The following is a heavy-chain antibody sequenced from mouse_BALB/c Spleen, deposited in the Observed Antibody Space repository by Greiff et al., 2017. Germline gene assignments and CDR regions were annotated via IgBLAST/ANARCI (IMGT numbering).Heavy chain of an antibody. CDR3: ARASGHYYAMDY. D-gene: IGHD3-1*01. J-gene: IGHJ4*01. CDR2: ISYSGST. CDR1: GYSITSDYA. Sequence: EVKVEESGPGLVKPSQSLSLTCTVTGYSITSDYAWNWIRQFPGNKLEWMGYISYSGSTSYNPSLKSRISITRDTSKNQFFLQLNSVTTEDTATYYCARASGHYYAMDYWGQGTSVTVSS. V-gene: IGHV3-2*02.